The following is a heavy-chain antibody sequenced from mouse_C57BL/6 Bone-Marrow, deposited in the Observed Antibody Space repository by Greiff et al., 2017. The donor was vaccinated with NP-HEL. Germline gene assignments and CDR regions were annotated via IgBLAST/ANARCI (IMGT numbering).Heavy chain of an antibody. CDR3: ASGSNYWAWFAY. CDR2: IFPGSGST. V-gene: IGHV1-75*01. CDR1: GYTFTDYY. D-gene: IGHD2-5*01. Sequence: VQGVESGPELVKPGASVKISCKASGYTFTDYYINWVKQRPGQGLEWIGWIFPGSGSTYYNEKFKGKATLTVDKSSSTAYMLLSSLTSEDSAVYFCASGSNYWAWFAYWGQGTLVTVSA. J-gene: IGHJ3*01.